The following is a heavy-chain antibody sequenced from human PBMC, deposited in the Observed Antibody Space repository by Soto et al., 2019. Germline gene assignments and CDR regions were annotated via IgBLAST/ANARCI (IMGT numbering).Heavy chain of an antibody. CDR1: GFNFNSYT. Sequence: GGSLRLSCAASGFNFNSYTINWVRQAPGKRLEWLSSISSSGYIFSTDSVRGRFTISRDNAKNSVYLQISSLRAEDTAVYFCARDCSGGSCYPGMDVWGQGTTVTVSS. CDR3: ARDCSGGSCYPGMDV. V-gene: IGHV3-21*01. D-gene: IGHD2-15*01. CDR2: ISSSGYI. J-gene: IGHJ6*02.